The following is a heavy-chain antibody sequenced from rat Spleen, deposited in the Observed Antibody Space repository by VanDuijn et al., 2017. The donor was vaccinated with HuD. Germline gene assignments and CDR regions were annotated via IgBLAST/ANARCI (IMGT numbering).Heavy chain of an antibody. Sequence: EVQLVESDGGLVQPGRSLKLSCAASGFTFSNYGMAWVRQATTKGLEWVATFTYDGSTTYYRDSVKGRFTISRDNAKSTLYLQMDSLRSEDTATYYCARHVDYSSYTDWFAYWGQGTLVTVSS. CDR2: FTYDGSTT. D-gene: IGHD1-2*01. CDR1: GFTFSNYG. CDR3: ARHVDYSSYTDWFAY. J-gene: IGHJ3*01. V-gene: IGHV5-29*01.